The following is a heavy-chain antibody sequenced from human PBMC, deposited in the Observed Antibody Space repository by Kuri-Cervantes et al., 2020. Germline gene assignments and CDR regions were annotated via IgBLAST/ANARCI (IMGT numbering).Heavy chain of an antibody. J-gene: IGHJ6*02. D-gene: IGHD2-15*01. Sequence: SETLSLTCTVSGGSISSYYWSWIRQPPGKGLEWIGYIYYSGSTNYNPSLKSRVTISVDTSKNQFSLKLSSVTAADTAVYHCARGAPQYCSGGSCFYYYYYGMDVWGHGTTVTVSS. CDR1: GGSISSYY. CDR2: IYYSGST. CDR3: ARGAPQYCSGGSCFYYYYYGMDV. V-gene: IGHV4-59*01.